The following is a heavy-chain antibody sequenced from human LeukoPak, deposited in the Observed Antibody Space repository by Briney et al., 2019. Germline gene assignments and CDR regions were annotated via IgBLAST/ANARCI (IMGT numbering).Heavy chain of an antibody. J-gene: IGHJ5*02. Sequence: ASVKVSCKASGYTFTGYYMHWVRQAPGQGLEWMGWINPNSAGTNYAQKFQGRVTMTTDTSTSTAYMELRSLRSDDTAVYYCARVPRGSSGWYLGWFDPWGQGTLVTVSS. CDR3: ARVPRGSSGWYLGWFDP. D-gene: IGHD6-19*01. CDR2: INPNSAGT. V-gene: IGHV1-2*02. CDR1: GYTFTGYY.